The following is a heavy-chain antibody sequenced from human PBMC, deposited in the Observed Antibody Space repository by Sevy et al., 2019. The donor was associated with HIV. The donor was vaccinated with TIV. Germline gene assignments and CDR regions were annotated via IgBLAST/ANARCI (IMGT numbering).Heavy chain of an antibody. J-gene: IGHJ3*02. CDR1: GGSINSDH. CDR2: VYYTGGT. V-gene: IGHV4-59*08. Sequence: SENLSLNCTVSGGSINSDHWNWIRQPPGKGLGWIGYVYYTGGTNYNPSLKNRVTISVDRTKNQFSLKLTSVTAADTAVYYCAGRNDFDIWGQGTMVTVSS. CDR3: AGRNDFDI.